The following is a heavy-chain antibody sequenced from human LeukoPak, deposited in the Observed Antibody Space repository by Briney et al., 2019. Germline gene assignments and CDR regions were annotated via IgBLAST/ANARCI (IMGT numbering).Heavy chain of an antibody. V-gene: IGHV3-30*03. D-gene: IGHD6-13*01. Sequence: GGSLRLSCATSGFTFSSCAMHWVRQAPDKGLEWVAIISRDGSSKTYLDSVKGRFTISRDNSRNTLDLQMNTLRVEDTAVYYCARARGYSSSWYGPGGDFDYWGQGTLVTVSS. CDR3: ARARGYSSSWYGPGGDFDY. CDR1: GFTFSSCA. J-gene: IGHJ4*02. CDR2: ISRDGSSK.